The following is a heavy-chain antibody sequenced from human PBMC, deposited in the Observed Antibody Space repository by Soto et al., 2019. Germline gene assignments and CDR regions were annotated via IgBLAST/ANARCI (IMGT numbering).Heavy chain of an antibody. CDR1: GFTFTRYS. Sequence: GESLKISCAASGFTFTRYSMNWVRQAPGKGLEWVSSISSTTNYIYYGDSMKGRFTISRDNAKNSLYLEMNSLRAEDTAVYYCARESEDLTSNFDYWGQGTLVTVS. CDR3: ARESEDLTSNFDY. J-gene: IGHJ4*02. V-gene: IGHV3-21*06. CDR2: ISSTTNYI.